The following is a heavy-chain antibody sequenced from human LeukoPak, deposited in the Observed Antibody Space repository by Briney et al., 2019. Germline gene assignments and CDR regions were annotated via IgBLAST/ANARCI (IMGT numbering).Heavy chain of an antibody. Sequence: PSETLSLTXTVSGGSISSYYWSWIRQPPGKGLEWIGYIYYSGSTNYNPSLKSRVTISVDTSKNQFSLKLSSVTAADTAVYYCARFPWGAWFDPWGQGTLVTVSS. CDR3: ARFPWGAWFDP. V-gene: IGHV4-59*01. J-gene: IGHJ5*02. D-gene: IGHD3-16*01. CDR2: IYYSGST. CDR1: GGSISSYY.